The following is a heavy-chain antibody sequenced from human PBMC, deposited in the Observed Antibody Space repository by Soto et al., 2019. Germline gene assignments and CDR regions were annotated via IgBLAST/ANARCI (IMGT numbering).Heavy chain of an antibody. Sequence: SETLSLTCTVSGGSISSYYWSWIRQSPGKGLEWIGYMYYSGSTNYNPSLKSRVTISIDTSRNQFSLKLSSVTAADTAVYYCATPGLWYFDYWGQGTLVTVSS. CDR2: MYYSGST. CDR1: GGSISSYY. D-gene: IGHD2-21*01. J-gene: IGHJ4*02. V-gene: IGHV4-59*01. CDR3: ATPGLWYFDY.